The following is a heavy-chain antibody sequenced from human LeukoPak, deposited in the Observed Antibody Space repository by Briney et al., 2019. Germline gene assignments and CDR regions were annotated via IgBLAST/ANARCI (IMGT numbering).Heavy chain of an antibody. D-gene: IGHD3-10*01. V-gene: IGHV3-21*01. Sequence: PGGSLRLSCAASGFTFSSYSMNWVRQAPGKGLEWVSSISSSGSYIYYADSVKGRFTISRDNAKNSLYLQMNSLRAEDTAVYYCAKHYYGSVSYRELVFDYWGQGTLVTVSS. J-gene: IGHJ4*02. CDR2: ISSSGSYI. CDR1: GFTFSSYS. CDR3: AKHYYGSVSYRELVFDY.